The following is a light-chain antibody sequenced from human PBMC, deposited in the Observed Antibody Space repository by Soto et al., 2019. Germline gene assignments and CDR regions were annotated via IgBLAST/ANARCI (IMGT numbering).Light chain of an antibody. CDR3: QQYDNLRLT. CDR2: DAS. Sequence: DIQMTQSPSSLSASVGDRVTITCQASQDISNYLNWYQQRPGKAPKLLIFDASNLKTGVPSRFSGSGSGTDFTFTISSLQPEDIATYYCQQYDNLRLTFGPGTKVDSK. J-gene: IGKJ3*01. CDR1: QDISNY. V-gene: IGKV1-33*01.